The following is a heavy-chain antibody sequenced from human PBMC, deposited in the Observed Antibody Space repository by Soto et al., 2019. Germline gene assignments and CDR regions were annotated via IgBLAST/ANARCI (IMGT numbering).Heavy chain of an antibody. V-gene: IGHV4-31*03. Sequence: QVQLQESGPGLVKPSQTLSLTCTVSGGSISSGGYYWSWIRQHPGEGLEWIGYIYYSGSTYYNPSLKSRVTISVDTSKNQFSLKLSSVTAADTAVYYCARVGAAAGRGNWFDPWGQGTLVTVSS. CDR2: IYYSGST. J-gene: IGHJ5*02. CDR3: ARVGAAAGRGNWFDP. CDR1: GGSISSGGYY. D-gene: IGHD6-13*01.